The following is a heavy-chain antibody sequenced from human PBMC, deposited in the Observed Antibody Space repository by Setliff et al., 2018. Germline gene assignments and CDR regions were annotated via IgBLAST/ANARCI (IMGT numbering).Heavy chain of an antibody. CDR3: ARGQRYCSGGSCYYYMDA. Sequence: SETLSLTCTVSGGSISSYYWSWIRQPAGKGLEWIGRIYTSGSTNYNPSLKSRVTMSVDTSKNQFSLKLSSATAADTAVYYCARGQRYCSGGSCYYYMDAWGKGTTVTVSS. V-gene: IGHV4-4*07. D-gene: IGHD2-15*01. CDR1: GGSISSYY. CDR2: IYTSGST. J-gene: IGHJ6*03.